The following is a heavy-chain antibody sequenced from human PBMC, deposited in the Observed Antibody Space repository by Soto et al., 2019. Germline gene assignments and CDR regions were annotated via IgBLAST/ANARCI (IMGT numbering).Heavy chain of an antibody. V-gene: IGHV1-18*04. D-gene: IGHD3-10*01. Sequence: QVQLVQSGAEVKKPGASVKVSCKASGYTFTSYGISWMRQAPGQGLEWMGWISAYNGNTNYAQKLQGRVTMTTDTSTSTAYMELRSLRSDDTAVYYCARFGITMVRGVIIRGYYGMDVWGQGTTVTVSS. CDR2: ISAYNGNT. CDR3: ARFGITMVRGVIIRGYYGMDV. J-gene: IGHJ6*02. CDR1: GYTFTSYG.